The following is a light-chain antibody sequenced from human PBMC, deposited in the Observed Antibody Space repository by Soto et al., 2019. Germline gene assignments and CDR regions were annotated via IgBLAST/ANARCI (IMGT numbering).Light chain of an antibody. V-gene: IGKV3-15*01. CDR1: QSVSSN. CDR3: QQYNHWPPWT. J-gene: IGKJ1*01. CDR2: GAS. Sequence: EIVLTQSPCTLSLSLGARSTLCCGGSQSVSSNLAWYQQKPGQAPRLLIYGASTRATGIPARFSGSGSGTEFTLTISSLQSEDFAVCYCQQYNHWPPWTFGQGTKVDIK.